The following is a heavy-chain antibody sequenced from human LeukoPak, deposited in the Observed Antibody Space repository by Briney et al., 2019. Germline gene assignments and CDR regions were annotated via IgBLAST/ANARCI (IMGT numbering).Heavy chain of an antibody. CDR2: ISYDGSNK. V-gene: IGHV3-30*03. Sequence: PGGSLRLSCAASGFTFSSYGMHWVRQAPGKGLEWVAVISYDGSNKYYADSVKGRFTISRDNSKNTLYLQMNSLRAEDTAVYYCTHAYSGYLTGAFDIWGQGTVVTVSS. CDR1: GFTFSSYG. CDR3: THAYSGYLTGAFDI. J-gene: IGHJ3*02. D-gene: IGHD5-12*01.